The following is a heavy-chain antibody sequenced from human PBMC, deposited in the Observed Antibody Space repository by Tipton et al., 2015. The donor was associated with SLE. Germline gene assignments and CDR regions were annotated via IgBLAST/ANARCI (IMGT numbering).Heavy chain of an antibody. CDR2: VYYSGTT. CDR1: GGSVSHYY. D-gene: IGHD2-21*01. Sequence: TLSLTCTVSGGSVSHYYWSWIRQPPGKGLEYIGHVYYSGTTNYSPSLKSRVTISVDTSKNQFSLKLSSVTAADTAVYYCARRIGEVFEIWGQGTMVSVSS. J-gene: IGHJ3*02. V-gene: IGHV4-59*02. CDR3: ARRIGEVFEI.